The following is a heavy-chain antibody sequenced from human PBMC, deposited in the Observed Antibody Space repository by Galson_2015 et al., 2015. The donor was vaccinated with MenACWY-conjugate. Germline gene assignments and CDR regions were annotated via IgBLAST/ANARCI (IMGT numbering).Heavy chain of an antibody. D-gene: IGHD3/OR15-3a*01. J-gene: IGHJ4*02. CDR3: AAWTADDNY. Sequence: SLRLSCAASGFTFSNSWMNWIRQAPGSGLEWVANINPEGSRGTYVDSVKGRFTISRDNAENSVYLEMNSLRPEDTAVFYCAAWTADDNYWAQETLVTVSS. CDR2: INPEGSRG. V-gene: IGHV3-7*01. CDR1: GFTFSNSW.